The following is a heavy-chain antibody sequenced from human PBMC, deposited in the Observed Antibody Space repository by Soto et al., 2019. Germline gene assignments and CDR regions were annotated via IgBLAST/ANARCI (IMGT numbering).Heavy chain of an antibody. J-gene: IGHJ6*02. CDR1: GGSISSYY. D-gene: IGHD1-20*01. CDR3: ARYKSNYYYGMDV. Sequence: QVQLQASGPGLVKPSETLSLTCTVSGGSISSYYWSWIRQPPGKGLEWIGYIYYSGITNYNPSLKRRVTISVDTSKNQFSLKLSSVTAADTAVYYCARYKSNYYYGMDVWGQGTTVTVSS. V-gene: IGHV4-59*01. CDR2: IYYSGIT.